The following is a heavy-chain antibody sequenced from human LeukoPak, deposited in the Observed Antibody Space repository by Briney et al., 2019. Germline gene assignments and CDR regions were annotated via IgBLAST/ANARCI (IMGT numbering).Heavy chain of an antibody. CDR1: GFSFSTYG. Sequence: GGSLRLSCAASGFSFSTYGMHWVRQAPGKGLEWVAVISHDGKVKYYADSAKGRFTVSRDNSKNTLYLQMNSLRAEDTAVYYCAKEDLTYRSGWYLACWGQGTLVTVSS. CDR3: AKEDLTYRSGWYLAC. V-gene: IGHV3-30*18. D-gene: IGHD6-19*01. J-gene: IGHJ4*02. CDR2: ISHDGKVK.